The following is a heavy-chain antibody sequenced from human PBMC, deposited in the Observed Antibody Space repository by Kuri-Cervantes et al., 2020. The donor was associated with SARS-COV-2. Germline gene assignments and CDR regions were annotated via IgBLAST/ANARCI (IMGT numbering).Heavy chain of an antibody. D-gene: IGHD2-8*01. Sequence: SVKVSCKTSGFTLTGSTIQWVRQARGQGLEWIGWIVVGSGDTSYAQEFQDRVTITRDMSTATAYMELRTLRSEDTAVYFCSLDAFDYWGQGTLVTVSS. J-gene: IGHJ4*02. CDR1: GFTLTGST. CDR3: SLDAFDY. CDR2: IVVGSGDT. V-gene: IGHV1-58*02.